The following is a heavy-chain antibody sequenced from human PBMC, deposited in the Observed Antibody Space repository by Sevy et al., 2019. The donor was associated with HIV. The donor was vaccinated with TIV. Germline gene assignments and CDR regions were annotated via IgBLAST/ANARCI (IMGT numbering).Heavy chain of an antibody. V-gene: IGHV3-7*01. Sequence: GGYPRLSCAASGFTFSSYWMSWVRQAPGKGLEWVANIKQDGSEKYYVDSVKGRFTISRDNAKNSLYLQMNSLRAEDTAVYYCARDFPGYCSGIGYFDYWGHGTLVTVSS. CDR2: IKQDGSEK. CDR1: GFTFSSYW. CDR3: ARDFPGYCSGIGYFDY. J-gene: IGHJ4*01. D-gene: IGHD6-19*01.